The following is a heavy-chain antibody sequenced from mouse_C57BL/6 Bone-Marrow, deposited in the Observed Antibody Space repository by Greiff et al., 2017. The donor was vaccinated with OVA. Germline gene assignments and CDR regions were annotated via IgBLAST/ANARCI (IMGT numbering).Heavy chain of an antibody. CDR3: ARPLDDYGSSYWYFDV. D-gene: IGHD1-1*01. V-gene: IGHV1-26*01. CDR1: GYTFTDYY. Sequence: EVQLQQSGPELVKPGASVKISCKASGYTFTDYYMNWVKHSHGKSLEWIGDINPNNGGTSYNQKFKGKATLTVDKSSSTAYMEPRSLTSEDSAVYYCARPLDDYGSSYWYFDVWGTGTTVTVSS. CDR2: INPNNGGT. J-gene: IGHJ1*03.